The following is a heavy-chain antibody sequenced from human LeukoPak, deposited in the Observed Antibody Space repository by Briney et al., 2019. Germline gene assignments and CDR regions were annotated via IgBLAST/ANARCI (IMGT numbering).Heavy chain of an antibody. V-gene: IGHV1-2*02. CDR1: GYTFTGYY. CDR3: ATAPRPSIKPAFINGQIFDYYYGMDV. CDR2: IIPKSVFT. Sequence: ASVKVSCKASGYTFTGYYIHWVRRAPGQGLQWMGWIIPKSVFTKFQDQFQGRVSLTRDTSINTAYMDVTRLRFDDTAIYYCATAPRPSIKPAFINGQIFDYYYGMDVWGQGTTVIVAS. D-gene: IGHD2-2*01. J-gene: IGHJ6*02.